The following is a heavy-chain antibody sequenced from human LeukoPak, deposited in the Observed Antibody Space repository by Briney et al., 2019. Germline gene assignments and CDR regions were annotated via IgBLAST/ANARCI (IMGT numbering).Heavy chain of an antibody. D-gene: IGHD2-2*01. Sequence: PGGSLRLSCAASGFTVSSTYMHWVRQAPGKGLEWVSVIHSGGSTYYADSVKGRFTISRDNSKNTLYLQMNSLRADDTAVYYCARGGGDSCTSTSCNWFDPWGQGTLVTVSS. CDR3: ARGGGDSCTSTSCNWFDP. J-gene: IGHJ5*02. V-gene: IGHV3-53*01. CDR1: GFTVSSTY. CDR2: IHSGGST.